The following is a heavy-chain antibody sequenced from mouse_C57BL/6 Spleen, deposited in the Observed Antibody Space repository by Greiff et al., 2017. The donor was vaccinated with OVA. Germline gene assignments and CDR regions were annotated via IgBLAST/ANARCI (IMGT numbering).Heavy chain of an antibody. Sequence: VQLKESGPVLVKPGASVKMSCKASGYTFTDYYMNWVKQSHGKSLEWIGVINPYNGGTSYNQKFKGKATLTVDKSSSTAYMELNSLTSEDSAVYYCARSGRDYYAMDYWGQGTSVTVSS. CDR3: ARSGRDYYAMDY. D-gene: IGHD4-1*01. CDR2: INPYNGGT. CDR1: GYTFTDYY. V-gene: IGHV1-19*01. J-gene: IGHJ4*01.